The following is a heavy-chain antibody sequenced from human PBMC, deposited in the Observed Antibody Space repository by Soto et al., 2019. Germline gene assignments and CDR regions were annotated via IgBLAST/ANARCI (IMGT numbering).Heavy chain of an antibody. V-gene: IGHV5-51*01. CDR3: ARPRGYCSSTSCSGWFDP. J-gene: IGHJ5*02. Sequence: PGESLKIACQASGYSFSNFWIAWVRPMPGEGLEWLGIIYPDDSDTRYSPSFLGQVTISADKSIKTTYMQWSSLKASDTAMYYCARPRGYCSSTSCSGWFDPWGQGTLVTVSS. CDR2: IYPDDSDT. D-gene: IGHD2-2*01. CDR1: GYSFSNFW.